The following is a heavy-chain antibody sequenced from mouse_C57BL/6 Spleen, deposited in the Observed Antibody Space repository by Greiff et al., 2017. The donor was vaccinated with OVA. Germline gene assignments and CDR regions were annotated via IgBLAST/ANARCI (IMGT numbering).Heavy chain of an antibody. CDR3: ARSGRPYYGSSSSYAMDY. J-gene: IGHJ4*01. CDR1: GYTFTDYY. Sequence: EVQLQQSGPELVKPGASVKISCKASGYTFTDYYMNWVKQSHGKSLEWIGDINPNNGGTSYNQKFKGKATLTVDKSSSTAYMELRSLTSEDSAVDYCARSGRPYYGSSSSYAMDYWGQGTSVTVSS. CDR2: INPNNGGT. V-gene: IGHV1-26*01. D-gene: IGHD1-1*01.